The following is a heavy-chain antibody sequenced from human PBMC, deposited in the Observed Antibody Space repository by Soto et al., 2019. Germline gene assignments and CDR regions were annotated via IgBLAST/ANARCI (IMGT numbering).Heavy chain of an antibody. Sequence: GALEKVSCKASGYTFSSYAMHWVRQAPGQRLEWMGWINAGYGNTKSSQKFQDRVTISRDTSASTAYMELTSLRSEDTAVYYCARDTGDGTFDFWGQGTLVTVSS. D-gene: IGHD7-27*01. CDR2: INAGYGNT. CDR1: GYTFSSYA. CDR3: ARDTGDGTFDF. V-gene: IGHV1-3*01. J-gene: IGHJ4*02.